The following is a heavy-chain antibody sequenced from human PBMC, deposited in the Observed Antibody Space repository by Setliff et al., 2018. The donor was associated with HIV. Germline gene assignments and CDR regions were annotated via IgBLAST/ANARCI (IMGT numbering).Heavy chain of an antibody. Sequence: GSLRLSCVTSEFTFTSAWMSWVRQAPGKGLEWVGFIRSKGHGGTTEYAASVKGRFSISRDDSKSIAHLQMNSLKTEDTAVYYCTRGRRDYFDSSGYYSDAFDIWGQGTMVTVSS. J-gene: IGHJ3*02. CDR3: TRGRRDYFDSSGYYSDAFDI. D-gene: IGHD3-22*01. CDR1: EFTFTSAW. CDR2: IRSKGHGGTT. V-gene: IGHV3-49*04.